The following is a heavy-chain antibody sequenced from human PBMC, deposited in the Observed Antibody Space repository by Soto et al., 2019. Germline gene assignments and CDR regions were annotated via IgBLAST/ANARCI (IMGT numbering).Heavy chain of an antibody. Sequence: QVQLQQWGAGLLKPSETLSLTCAVYGGSFSGYYWSWIRQPPGKGLEWIGEINHSGSTNYNPSLKSRVTISVDTSKNQFSLKLSSVTAADTAVYYCARGYGDYAVDYWGQGTLVTVSS. CDR3: ARGYGDYAVDY. CDR1: GGSFSGYY. D-gene: IGHD4-17*01. J-gene: IGHJ4*02. CDR2: INHSGST. V-gene: IGHV4-34*01.